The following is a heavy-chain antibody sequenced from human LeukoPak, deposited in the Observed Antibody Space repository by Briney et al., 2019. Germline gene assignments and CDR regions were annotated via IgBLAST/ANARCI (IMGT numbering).Heavy chain of an antibody. CDR2: IEGGGSAS. CDR1: GFIFSNYA. V-gene: IGHV3-23*01. D-gene: IGHD3-10*01. CDR3: VKDMVQRNGIFDPFDI. J-gene: IGHJ3*02. Sequence: PGGSLRLSCAVSGFIFSNYAMTWVRQAPGKGLEWVSSIEGGGSASYYADSVKGRFAISRDDPKNTLYLQLTSPRVEDTAIYFCVKDMVQRNGIFDPFDIWGQGTMVTVSS.